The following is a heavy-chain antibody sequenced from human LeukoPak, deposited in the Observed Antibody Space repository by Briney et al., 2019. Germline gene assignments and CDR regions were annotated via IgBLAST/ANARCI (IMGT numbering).Heavy chain of an antibody. CDR3: TIAVAASYNWFDP. D-gene: IGHD6-19*01. CDR1: GYTFTGYY. V-gene: IGHV1-2*02. CDR2: INPNSGGT. J-gene: IGHJ5*02. Sequence: ASVTVSCKASGYTFTGYYMHWVRQAPGQGLEWMGWINPNSGGTNYAQKFQGRVTMTRDTSISTAYMELSRLRSDDTAVYYCTIAVAASYNWFDPWGQGTLVTVSS.